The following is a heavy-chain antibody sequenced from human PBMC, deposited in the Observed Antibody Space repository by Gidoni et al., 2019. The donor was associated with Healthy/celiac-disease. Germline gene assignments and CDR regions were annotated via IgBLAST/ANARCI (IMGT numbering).Heavy chain of an antibody. J-gene: IGHJ3*02. D-gene: IGHD3-3*01. CDR1: GFTFDAYA. CDR2: ISWNSGSI. Sequence: EVQLVESGGGLVQPGRSMRLSCSASGFTFDAYAMHWVRQAPGKGLEWVSGISWNSGSIGYADSVKGRFTISRDNAKNSLYLQMNSLRAEDTALYYCAKDLTKGGFLEWYAPYDAFDIWGQGTMVTVSS. CDR3: AKDLTKGGFLEWYAPYDAFDI. V-gene: IGHV3-9*01.